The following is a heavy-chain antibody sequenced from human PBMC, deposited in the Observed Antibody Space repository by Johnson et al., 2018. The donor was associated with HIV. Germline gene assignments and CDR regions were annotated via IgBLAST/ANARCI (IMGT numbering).Heavy chain of an antibody. Sequence: VQLVESGGGLVQPGGSLRLSCATSGFSVSSNYMSWVRQAPGKGLEWVSVMSSGDNTHYADSVKGRFTISRDNAKNSLYLQMNSLRAEDTALYYCARASVQWELRDYDAFDIWGQGTMVTVSS. D-gene: IGHD1-26*01. CDR1: GFSVSSNY. V-gene: IGHV3-66*01. CDR2: MSSGDNT. J-gene: IGHJ3*02. CDR3: ARASVQWELRDYDAFDI.